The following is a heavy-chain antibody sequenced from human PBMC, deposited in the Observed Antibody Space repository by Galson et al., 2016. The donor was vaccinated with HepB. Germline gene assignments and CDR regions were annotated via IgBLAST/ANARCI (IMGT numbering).Heavy chain of an antibody. D-gene: IGHD2-21*02. CDR2: IKSKSDGTT. J-gene: IGHJ4*02. CDR3: RLVVTPQGLES. Sequence: SLRLSCAASGFSFSIYAFHWVRQAPGKGLEWVGRIKSKSDGTTDYAAAVKDRFSISRDASKNTLYLQMNSLKTEDTAMYYCRLVVTPQGLESWGQGTLVTVSS. V-gene: IGHV3-15*01. CDR1: GFSFSIYA.